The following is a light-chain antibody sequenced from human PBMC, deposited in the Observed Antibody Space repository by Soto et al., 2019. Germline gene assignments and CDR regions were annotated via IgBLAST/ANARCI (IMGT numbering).Light chain of an antibody. Sequence: QSALTQPPSASGSPGQSVTISCTGTSSDVGGYNYVSWYQQLPGKAPKLMIYEVSKRPSGVPDRFSGSKSGNTASLTVSGLQAEDEFDYYCSSYAGSNGVVFGGGTKVTVL. CDR1: SSDVGGYNY. J-gene: IGLJ2*01. V-gene: IGLV2-8*01. CDR2: EVS. CDR3: SSYAGSNGVV.